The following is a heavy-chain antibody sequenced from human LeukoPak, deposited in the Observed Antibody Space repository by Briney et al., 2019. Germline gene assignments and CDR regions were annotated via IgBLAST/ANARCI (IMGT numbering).Heavy chain of an antibody. D-gene: IGHD2-21*02. CDR3: ARDPQLSYCGGDCYPAN. J-gene: IGHJ4*02. V-gene: IGHV4-61*02. Sequence: PSQTLSLTCTVSGGSISSGSYVWSWTRQPAGKGLEWIGRIYTSGSTDYNPSLQSRVTTSVDTSKNQFSLKLNSVTAADTAVYYCARDPQLSYCGGDCYPANWGQGTLVTVSS. CDR1: GGSISSGSYV. CDR2: IYTSGST.